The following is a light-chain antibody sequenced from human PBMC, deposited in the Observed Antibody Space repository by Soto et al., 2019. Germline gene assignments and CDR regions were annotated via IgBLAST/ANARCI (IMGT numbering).Light chain of an antibody. J-gene: IGLJ2*01. CDR3: QSYDYNLSGVL. V-gene: IGLV1-40*01. Sequence: QSVMTEPRSVSRTPRQRVTISGAGSASNIGASYDVHWYQQVPGTAPKLLIYGNFNRPSGVPDRFSGSKSGTSASLAITGLQAEDEADYYCQSYDYNLSGVLFGGGTKVTVL. CDR1: ASNIGASYD. CDR2: GNF.